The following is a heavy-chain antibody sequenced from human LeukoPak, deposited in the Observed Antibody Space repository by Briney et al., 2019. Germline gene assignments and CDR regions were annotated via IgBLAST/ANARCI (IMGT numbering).Heavy chain of an antibody. CDR3: AGSSGWYSYFDY. CDR1: GFTFDDYG. CDR2: INWNGGST. V-gene: IGHV3-20*04. Sequence: GGSLRLSCAASGFTFDDYGMSWVRQAPGKGLEWVSGINWNGGSTGYADSVKGRFTISRDNAKSSLYLQMNSLRAEDTALYYCAGSSGWYSYFDYWGQGTLVTVSS. J-gene: IGHJ4*02. D-gene: IGHD6-19*01.